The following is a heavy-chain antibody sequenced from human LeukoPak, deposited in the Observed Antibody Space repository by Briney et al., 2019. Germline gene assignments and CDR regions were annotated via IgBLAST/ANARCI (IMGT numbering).Heavy chain of an antibody. V-gene: IGHV3-33*01. CDR3: ARVLDTAGMAY. CDR1: GFTFSTYA. J-gene: IGHJ4*02. CDR2: IWSDGSDK. D-gene: IGHD5-18*01. Sequence: PGGSLRLSCAASGFTFSTYAMHWVRQAPGKGLEWVAIIWSDGSDKYYADSVKGRFSISGDNSKNTLYLQMNSLGAEDTAVYYCARVLDTAGMAYWGQGTLVTVSS.